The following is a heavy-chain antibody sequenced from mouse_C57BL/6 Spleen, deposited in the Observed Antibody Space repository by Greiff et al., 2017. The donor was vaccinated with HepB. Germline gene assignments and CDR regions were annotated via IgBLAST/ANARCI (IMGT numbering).Heavy chain of an antibody. J-gene: IGHJ2*01. D-gene: IGHD4-1*02. CDR3: ASNWDGFDY. CDR2: IYPGDGDT. Sequence: VQLQQSGPELVKPGASVKISCKASGYAFSSSWMNWVKQRPGKGLEWIGRIYPGDGDTNYNGKFKGKATLTADISSSTAYMQLSSLTSEDSAVYFCASNWDGFDYWGQGTTLTVSS. V-gene: IGHV1-82*01. CDR1: GYAFSSSW.